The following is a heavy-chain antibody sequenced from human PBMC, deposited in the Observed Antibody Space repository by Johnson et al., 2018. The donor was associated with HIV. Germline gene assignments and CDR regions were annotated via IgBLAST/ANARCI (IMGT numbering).Heavy chain of an antibody. CDR2: IQYDGSNK. CDR1: GFIFTSYG. Sequence: QVQLVESGGGVVQPGGSLRLSCAASGFIFTSYGMHWVRQAPGKGLEWVAFIQYDGSNKYYADSVKGRFTISRDNSKNTLYLQMNSLRAEDTAVYYCARGRISMTAVDLRGGAFDIWGQGTLVTVSS. V-gene: IGHV3-30*02. D-gene: IGHD3-22*01. J-gene: IGHJ3*02. CDR3: ARGRISMTAVDLRGGAFDI.